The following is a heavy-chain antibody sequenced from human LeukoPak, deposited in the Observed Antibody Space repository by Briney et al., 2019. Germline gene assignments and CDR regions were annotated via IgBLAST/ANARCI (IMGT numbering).Heavy chain of an antibody. D-gene: IGHD1-26*01. J-gene: IGHJ4*02. CDR1: GFTLSSNW. Sequence: GGSLRLSCAASGFTLSSNWMHGVRQAPGKGLVWVSRINPDGSTTTYADSVKGRFTISRDNARKMLFLQMNSLRAEDTAVYYCVRSRSGSLSDWGQGTLVTVSS. V-gene: IGHV3-74*01. CDR2: INPDGSTT. CDR3: VRSRSGSLSD.